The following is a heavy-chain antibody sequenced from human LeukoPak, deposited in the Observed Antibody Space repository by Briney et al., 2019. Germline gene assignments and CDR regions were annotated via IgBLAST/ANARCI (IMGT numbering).Heavy chain of an antibody. J-gene: IGHJ4*02. Sequence: PGGSLRLSCAASGIHLSPYAMTWVRQAPGKGLQLFSSIRGRDSITDYADVVKGRFHMLRHSSKNTLYLQMNSLRAEDTAVYYCAKSVETYTNDHYFDFWGQGTLVTVSS. V-gene: IGHV3-23*01. CDR2: IRGRDSIT. D-gene: IGHD3-16*01. CDR1: GIHLSPYA. CDR3: AKSVETYTNDHYFDF.